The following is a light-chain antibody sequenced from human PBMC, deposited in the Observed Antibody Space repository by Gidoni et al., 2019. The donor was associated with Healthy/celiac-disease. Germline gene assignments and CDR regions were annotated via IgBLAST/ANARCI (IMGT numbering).Light chain of an antibody. CDR3: QQYDNLPLT. V-gene: IGKV1-33*01. CDR2: DAS. CDR1: QDISNY. Sequence: DIQMTQSPSSLSASVGDRVTITCQASQDISNYLNWYQQKPGKAPQLLIYDASNVQTGVPSRFRGSASGTSFTFSISILQPEDIATYYCQQYDNLPLTFGGSTKVEIK. J-gene: IGKJ4*01.